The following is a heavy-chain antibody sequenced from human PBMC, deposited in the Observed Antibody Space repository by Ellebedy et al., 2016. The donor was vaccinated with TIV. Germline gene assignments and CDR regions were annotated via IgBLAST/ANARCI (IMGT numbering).Heavy chain of an antibody. CDR3: ARVRHNPLAGNLVVDAFDI. CDR1: GGSISSSSYY. CDR2: IYYSGST. D-gene: IGHD6-19*01. J-gene: IGHJ3*02. Sequence: SETLSLTXTVSGGSISSSSYYWGWIRQPPGKGLEWIGSIYYSGSTYYNPSLKSRVTISVDTSKNQFSLKLSSVTAADTAVYYCARVRHNPLAGNLVVDAFDIWGQGTMVTVSS. V-gene: IGHV4-39*01.